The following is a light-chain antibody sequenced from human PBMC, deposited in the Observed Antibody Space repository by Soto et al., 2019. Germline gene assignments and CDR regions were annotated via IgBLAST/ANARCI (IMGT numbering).Light chain of an antibody. CDR2: RNN. Sequence: QSVLTQPPSASGTPGQRVTISCSGSSSNIGSNYVYWYQQLPGTAPKLLIYRNNQRPSGVPDRFSGSKSGTSASLAISGLRSEDEAEYYCAAWDDSLRVFYVFGTGTKVTVL. CDR3: AAWDDSLRVFYV. V-gene: IGLV1-47*01. J-gene: IGLJ1*01. CDR1: SSNIGSNY.